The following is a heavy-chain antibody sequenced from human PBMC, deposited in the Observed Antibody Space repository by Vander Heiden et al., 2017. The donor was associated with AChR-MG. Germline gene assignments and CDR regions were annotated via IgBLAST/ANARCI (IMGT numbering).Heavy chain of an antibody. V-gene: IGHV4-59*01. Sequence: QVQLQESGPGLVKPSETLSLTCTVSGGSISSYYWSWIRQPPGKGLEWIGYIYYSGSTNYNPSLKSRVTISVDTSKNQFSLKLSSVTAADTAVYYCAREVTVVTPEAFDIWGQGTMVTVSS. CDR2: IYYSGST. J-gene: IGHJ3*02. D-gene: IGHD2-21*02. CDR3: AREVTVVTPEAFDI. CDR1: GGSISSYY.